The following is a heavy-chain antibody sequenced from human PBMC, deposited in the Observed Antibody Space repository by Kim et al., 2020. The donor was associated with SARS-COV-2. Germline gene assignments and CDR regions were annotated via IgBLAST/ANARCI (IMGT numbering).Heavy chain of an antibody. CDR1: GYSFTSYW. J-gene: IGHJ4*02. CDR3: ARHGSDYDILTGCDY. Sequence: GESLKISCKGSGYSFTSYWIGWVRQMPGKGLEWMGIIYPGDSDTRYSPSFQGQVTISADKSISTAYLQWSSLKASDTAMYYCARHGSDYDILTGCDYWGQGTLVTVSS. V-gene: IGHV5-51*01. D-gene: IGHD3-9*01. CDR2: IYPGDSDT.